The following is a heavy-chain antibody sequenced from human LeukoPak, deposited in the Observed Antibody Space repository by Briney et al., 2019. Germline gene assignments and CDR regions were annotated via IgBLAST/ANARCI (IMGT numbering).Heavy chain of an antibody. CDR1: GYSFTSYW. V-gene: IGHV5-51*01. Sequence: GESLKISCKGSGYSFTSYWIGWVRQMPGKGLEWMGIIYPGDSDTRYSPSFQGQVTISADKSISTAYLQWSSLKASDTAMYYCARVGDGYQGITMTQPFYFDYWGQGTLVTVSS. CDR3: ARVGDGYQGITMTQPFYFDY. CDR2: IYPGDSDT. D-gene: IGHD3-22*01. J-gene: IGHJ4*02.